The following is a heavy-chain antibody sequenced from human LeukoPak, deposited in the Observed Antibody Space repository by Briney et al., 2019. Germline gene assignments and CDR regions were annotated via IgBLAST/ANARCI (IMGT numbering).Heavy chain of an antibody. V-gene: IGHV4-39*01. J-gene: IGHJ3*02. CDR2: IYYSGST. CDR3: ARHGGLYI. Sequence: SETLSLTCTVSGGSISSSSYYWGWIRQPPGKGLEWIGNIYYSGSTYYNPSLKSRVTISVDTSKNQCSLKLSSVTAADTAVYYCARHGGLYIWGQGTMVTVSS. CDR1: GGSISSSSYY. D-gene: IGHD2-15*01.